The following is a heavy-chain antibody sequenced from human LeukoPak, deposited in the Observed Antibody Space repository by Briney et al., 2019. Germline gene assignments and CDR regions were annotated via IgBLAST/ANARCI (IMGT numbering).Heavy chain of an antibody. V-gene: IGHV3-21*01. J-gene: IGHJ6*04. D-gene: IGHD3-10*01. CDR2: ISGSGNYI. Sequence: GGPLRLSCAPSGFTFSTYRMNGARPAPGKGWGGVSSISGSGNYIYYVDPVKGRFTISRDNAKNSLYLQMNSLRAEDTAVYYCVRDGLNSMVRGFDHYYGMDVWGKGTTVTVSS. CDR1: GFTFSTYR. CDR3: VRDGLNSMVRGFDHYYGMDV.